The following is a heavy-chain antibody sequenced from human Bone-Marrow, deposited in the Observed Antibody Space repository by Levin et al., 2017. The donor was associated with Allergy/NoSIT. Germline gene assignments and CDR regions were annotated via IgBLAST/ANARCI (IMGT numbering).Heavy chain of an antibody. J-gene: IGHJ6*02. CDR2: ISGSGGST. D-gene: IGHD1-14*01. Sequence: PGGSLRLSCAASGFTFSSYAMSWVRQAPGKGLEWVSAISGSGGSTYYADSVKGRFTISRDNSKNTLYLQMNSLRAEDTAVYYCAKDLKAGFQPITGSSIRSAVVDGMDVWGQGTTVTVSS. V-gene: IGHV3-23*01. CDR3: AKDLKAGFQPITGSSIRSAVVDGMDV. CDR1: GFTFSSYA.